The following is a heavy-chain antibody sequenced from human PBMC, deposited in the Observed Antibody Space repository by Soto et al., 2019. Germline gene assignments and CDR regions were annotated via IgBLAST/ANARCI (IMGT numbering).Heavy chain of an antibody. D-gene: IGHD2-21*02. V-gene: IGHV1-2*02. CDR1: GYTFSGYY. CDR2: INPNSGGT. J-gene: IGHJ4*02. CDR3: AGGNCAGDCYFDY. Sequence: QEQLVQSGAEVKKPGASVKVSCKASGYTFSGYYIHWLRQAPGQGLEWMGWINPNSGGTNYAQKFQGRVTVTRDTPTSTAYMELSRLTSDDTAVYYCAGGNCAGDCYFDYWGQGTLVTVSS.